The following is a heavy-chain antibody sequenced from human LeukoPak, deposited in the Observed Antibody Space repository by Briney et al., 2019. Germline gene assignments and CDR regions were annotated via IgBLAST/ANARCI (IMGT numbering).Heavy chain of an antibody. Sequence: RGSLRLSCAASGFTFSSYAMSWVRQAPGKGLEWVSVIYSGGTRYNADSVKGRFSISRDNSKNTLYLQMNSLRAEDTAVYYCARKNWNYFDYWGQGTLVTVSS. CDR2: IYSGGTR. CDR1: GFTFSSYA. D-gene: IGHD1-1*01. CDR3: ARKNWNYFDY. V-gene: IGHV3-66*01. J-gene: IGHJ4*02.